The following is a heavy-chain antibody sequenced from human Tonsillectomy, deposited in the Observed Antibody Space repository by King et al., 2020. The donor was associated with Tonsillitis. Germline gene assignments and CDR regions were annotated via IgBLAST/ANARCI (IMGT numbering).Heavy chain of an antibody. CDR2: ISSSKSTL. V-gene: IGHV3-48*01. J-gene: IGHJ3*02. Sequence: VQLVESGGGLVQPGGSLRLSCAASGFTFSSYSMNWVRQAPGKGLEWVLYISSSKSTLYSADFVKGRFTIYRDNAKKSLYLQMNSLRAEDTAVYYCARPEGGYDSSNDVFDIWGQGTMVTVSS. CDR1: GFTFSSYS. CDR3: ARPEGGYDSSNDVFDI. D-gene: IGHD3-22*01.